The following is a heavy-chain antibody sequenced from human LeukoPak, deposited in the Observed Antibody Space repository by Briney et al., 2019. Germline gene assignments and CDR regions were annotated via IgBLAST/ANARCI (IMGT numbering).Heavy chain of an antibody. Sequence: SVKVSCKASGGTLSSYAISWVRQAPGQGLEWMGGIIPIFGTANYAQKFQGRVTLTADESTSTAYMELSSLRSEDTAVYYCASSQSEEGLIRYFDWLPASWGQGTLVTVSS. CDR2: IIPIFGTA. CDR3: ASSQSEEGLIRYFDWLPAS. D-gene: IGHD3-9*01. J-gene: IGHJ4*02. CDR1: GGTLSSYA. V-gene: IGHV1-69*13.